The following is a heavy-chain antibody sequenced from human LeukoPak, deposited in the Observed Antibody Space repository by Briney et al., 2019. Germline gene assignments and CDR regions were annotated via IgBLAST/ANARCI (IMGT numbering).Heavy chain of an antibody. CDR2: IYHSGST. CDR1: GYSISSGYY. J-gene: IGHJ3*02. Sequence: PSETLSLTCTVSGYSISSGYYWGWIRQPPGKGLEWIGSIYHSGSTYFNPSLKSRITISVDTSKNQFSLKLSSVTAADTAVYYCARTVGNCDGTSCYGYTFNIWGQGTMVTVSS. V-gene: IGHV4-38-2*02. D-gene: IGHD2-2*01. CDR3: ARTVGNCDGTSCYGYTFNI.